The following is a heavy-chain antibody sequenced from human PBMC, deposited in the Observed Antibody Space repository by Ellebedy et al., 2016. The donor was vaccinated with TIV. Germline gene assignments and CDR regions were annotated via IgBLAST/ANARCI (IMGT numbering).Heavy chain of an antibody. CDR2: INPNSGGT. CDR3: ARDPPRTGDSYFDL. V-gene: IGHV1-2*02. J-gene: IGHJ2*01. CDR1: GYTFTGYY. D-gene: IGHD1-1*01. Sequence: ASVKVSCKASGYTFTGYYMHWVRQVPGQGLEWMGWINPNSGGTNYAQKFQGRVTLTRDTSISTADMDLSRRRSDDTAVYYCARDPPRTGDSYFDLWGRGTLVTVSS.